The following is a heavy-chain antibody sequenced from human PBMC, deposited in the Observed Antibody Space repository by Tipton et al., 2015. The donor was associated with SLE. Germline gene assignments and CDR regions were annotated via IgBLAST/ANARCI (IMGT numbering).Heavy chain of an antibody. CDR2: IYYSGST. V-gene: IGHV4-59*01. CDR1: GGSISSYY. CDR3: ARGLGAFDI. D-gene: IGHD7-27*01. J-gene: IGHJ3*02. Sequence: TLSLTCTVSGGSISSYYWSWIRQPPGKGLEWIGYIYYSGSTNYNPSLKSRVTISIDTSKNQFSLKLSSVTAADTAGYYCARGLGAFDIWGQGTMVTVSS.